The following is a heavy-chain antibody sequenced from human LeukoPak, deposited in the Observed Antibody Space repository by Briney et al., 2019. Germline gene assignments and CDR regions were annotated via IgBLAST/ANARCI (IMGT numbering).Heavy chain of an antibody. D-gene: IGHD2-2*01. V-gene: IGHV3-49*04. CDR3: TRTFYYCSSTSCHLDPFDY. CDR1: GFTVSSNY. J-gene: IGHJ4*02. CDR2: IRSKAYGGTT. Sequence: GGSLRLSCAASGFTVSSNYMSWVRQAPGKGLEWVGFIRSKAYGGTTEYAASVKGRFTISRDDSKSIAYLQMNSLKTEDTAVYYCTRTFYYCSSTSCHLDPFDYWGQGTLVTVSS.